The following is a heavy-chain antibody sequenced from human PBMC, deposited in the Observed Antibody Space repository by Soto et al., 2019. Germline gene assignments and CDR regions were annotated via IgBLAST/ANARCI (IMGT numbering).Heavy chain of an antibody. CDR2: ISSSSSYI. D-gene: IGHD5-18*01. Sequence: EVQLVESGGGLVKPGGTLRLSCAASGFTFSSYSMNWVHLAPGKGLEWVSSISSSSSYIYYADSVKGRFTISRDNAKNSLCLQMNSLRAEYTAVYYCARDKDSYGYVFCYWCEGPLVTVAS. V-gene: IGHV3-21*01. CDR3: ARDKDSYGYVFCY. CDR1: GFTFSSYS. J-gene: IGHJ4*02.